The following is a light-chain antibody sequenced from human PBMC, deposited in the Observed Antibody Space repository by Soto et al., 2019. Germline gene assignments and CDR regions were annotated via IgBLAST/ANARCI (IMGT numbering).Light chain of an antibody. CDR3: QSYDSGQSGHVL. J-gene: IGLJ3*02. V-gene: IGLV1-40*01. CDR2: GNS. Sequence: QSVLTQPPSVSGAPGQRVIISCTGNNSNIGAGYDVLWYQQLPGTAPRLLIYGNSNRPSGVPDRFAGSKSGTSASVVITGLQADDEADYYCQSYDSGQSGHVLFGGGTKLTVL. CDR1: NSNIGAGYD.